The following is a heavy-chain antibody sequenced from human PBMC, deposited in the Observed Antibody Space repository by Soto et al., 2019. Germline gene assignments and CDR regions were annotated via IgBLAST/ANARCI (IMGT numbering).Heavy chain of an antibody. V-gene: IGHV3-74*01. J-gene: IGHJ4*02. CDR1: GFTFSNYW. CDR3: VRTSLVVAVATREDF. Sequence: DVQLVESGGGLVQPGEYLRLYCAASGFTFSNYWMHWVRQAPGKGLVWVSRIDSDGSRITYADFVKGRFTISRDNAKNTVYLDMNSLTAEDTAVYYCVRTSLVVAVATREDFWGQGTLVTVSS. CDR2: IDSDGSRI. D-gene: IGHD2-15*01.